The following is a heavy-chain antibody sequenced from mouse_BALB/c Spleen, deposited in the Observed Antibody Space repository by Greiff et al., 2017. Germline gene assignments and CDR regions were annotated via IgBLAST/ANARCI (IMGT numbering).Heavy chain of an antibody. V-gene: IGHV5-6-3*01. CDR3: ARDGGLRQKGFAY. CDR2: INSNGGST. Sequence: EVKLVESGGGLVQPGGSLKLSCAASGFTFSSYGMSWVRQTPDKRLELVATINSNGGSTYYPDSVKGRFTISRDNAKNTLYLQMSSLKSEDTAMYYCARDGGLRQKGFAYWGQGTLVTVSA. D-gene: IGHD2-4*01. J-gene: IGHJ3*01. CDR1: GFTFSSYG.